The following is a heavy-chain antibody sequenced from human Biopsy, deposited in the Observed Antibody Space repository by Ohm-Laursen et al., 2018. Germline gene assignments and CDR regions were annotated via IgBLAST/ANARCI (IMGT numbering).Heavy chain of an antibody. J-gene: IGHJ4*02. D-gene: IGHD1-1*01. CDR2: FAPENGRI. Sequence: GASVKVSCKVSGYSLTELSMHWVRQAPGQGLEWMGGFAPENGRIVYSQKFQGGVTMTEDTSTSTAYMEVWRLRSDDTAVYYCAADVNVWNVNYWGQGTQVIVSS. CDR1: GYSLTELS. V-gene: IGHV1-24*01. CDR3: AADVNVWNVNY.